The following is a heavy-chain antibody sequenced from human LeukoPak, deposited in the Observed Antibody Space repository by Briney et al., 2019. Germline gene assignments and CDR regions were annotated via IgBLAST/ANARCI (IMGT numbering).Heavy chain of an antibody. CDR1: GGSISSYY. D-gene: IGHD4-23*01. J-gene: IGHJ4*02. V-gene: IGHV4-4*07. CDR2: IYTSGST. CDR3: ARGGYYGGGFDY. Sequence: SETLSLTCTVSGGSISSYYWSWIRQPPGKGLEWIGRIYTSGSTNYNPSLKSRVTISVDTSKNQFSLKLSSVTAADTAVYYCARGGYYGGGFDYWGQGTLVTVSS.